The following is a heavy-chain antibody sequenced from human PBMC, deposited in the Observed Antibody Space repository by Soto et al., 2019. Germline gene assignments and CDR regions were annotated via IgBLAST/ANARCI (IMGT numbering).Heavy chain of an antibody. CDR2: IYYSGST. J-gene: IGHJ5*02. CDR1: GGSISSGGYY. D-gene: IGHD3-3*01. Sequence: QVQLQESGPGLVKPSQTLSLTCTVSGGSISSGGYYWNWIRQHPGKGLEWIGYIYYSGSTYYNPSLQLRVTISLPTSKNRFSLKQSSVTAAATAVYYCARAISPWGQGTLVTVPS. CDR3: ARAISP. V-gene: IGHV4-31*03.